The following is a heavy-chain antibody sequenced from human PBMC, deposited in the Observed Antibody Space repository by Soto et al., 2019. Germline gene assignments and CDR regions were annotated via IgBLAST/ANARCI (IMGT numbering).Heavy chain of an antibody. J-gene: IGHJ6*03. V-gene: IGHV3-23*01. D-gene: IGHD3-16*01. CDR1: GFTFSSYA. Sequence: EVQLLESGGGLVQPGGSLRLSCAASGFTFSSYAMSWVRQAPGKGLEWVSAISGSGGSTYYADSVKGRFTISRDNSKSTLYLQMNSLRAEDTAVYYCAKCRSDYGTPRYYYYYMDVWGKGTTVTVSS. CDR3: AKCRSDYGTPRYYYYYMDV. CDR2: ISGSGGST.